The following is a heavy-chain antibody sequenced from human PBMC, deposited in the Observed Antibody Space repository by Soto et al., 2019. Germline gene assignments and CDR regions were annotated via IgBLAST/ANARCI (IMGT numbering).Heavy chain of an antibody. V-gene: IGHV1-18*04. CDR3: VRDQKYFRVNGNWFDS. D-gene: IGHD2-2*01. Sequence: QVQLMQSGTEVKKPGASVTVSCKASGCTSADFVISWVRQAPGQGLEWMGWVSGNNGASNPAPKVQGRITMTLDTSTCVSYMALRSLRSDDTAIYYCVRDQKYFRVNGNWFDSWGQVTLVSVS. CDR2: VSGNNGAS. J-gene: IGHJ5*01. CDR1: GCTSADFV.